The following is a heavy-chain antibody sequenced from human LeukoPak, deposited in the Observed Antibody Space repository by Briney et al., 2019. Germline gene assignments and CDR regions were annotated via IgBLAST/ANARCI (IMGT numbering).Heavy chain of an antibody. CDR3: ARDNLRDSTPGNAFDI. Sequence: PSETLSLTCTVSGGSISSYYWSWIRQPPGKGLEWIGYIYYSGSTNYNPSLKSRVTISVDTSKNQFSLKLSSVTAADTAVYYCARDNLRDSTPGNAFDIWGQGTMVTVSS. CDR1: GGSISSYY. J-gene: IGHJ3*02. CDR2: IYYSGST. D-gene: IGHD2-21*02. V-gene: IGHV4-59*01.